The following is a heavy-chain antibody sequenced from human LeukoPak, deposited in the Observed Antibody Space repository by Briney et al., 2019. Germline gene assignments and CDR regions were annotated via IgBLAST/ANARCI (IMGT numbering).Heavy chain of an antibody. J-gene: IGHJ4*02. CDR1: VGSISSSSYY. CDR2: IYYSGST. Sequence: SETLSLTCTVSVGSISSSSYYWGWIRQPPGKDLGWIGSIYYSGSTYYNPSLKSRVTISVDTSKNQFSLKLSSVTAADTAVYYCARRGSSQNFDYWGQGTLVTVSS. CDR3: ARRGSSQNFDY. D-gene: IGHD6-13*01. V-gene: IGHV4-39*01.